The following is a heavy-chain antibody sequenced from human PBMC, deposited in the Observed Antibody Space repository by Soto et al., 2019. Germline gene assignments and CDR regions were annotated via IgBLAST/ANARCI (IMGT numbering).Heavy chain of an antibody. V-gene: IGHV1-69*01. CDR3: ARSQGSSTSLEIYYYYYYGMAV. J-gene: IGHJ6*02. D-gene: IGHD2-2*01. CDR1: GGTFGSYA. Sequence: QVQLVQSGAEVKKPGSSVKVSCKASGGTFGSYAISWVRQAPGQGLEWMGGIIPITATANYAQKFQGRVTITADESTSTASMQLSSLRSEDTAVYYCARSQGSSTSLEIYYYYYYGMAVWGQGTTVTVSS. CDR2: IIPITATA.